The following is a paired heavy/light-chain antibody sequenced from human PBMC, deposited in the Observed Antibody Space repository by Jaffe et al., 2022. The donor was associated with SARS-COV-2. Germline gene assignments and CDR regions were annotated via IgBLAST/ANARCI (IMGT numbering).Light chain of an antibody. Sequence: EIVLTQSPATLSLSPGERAILSCRASQSVDSHLAWYQQKPGQAPRLLISESSNRATGIPARFSGSGSGTEFTLTISSLEPEDFAVYYCQQRYYWRTFGQGTKVEMK. CDR3: QQRYYWRT. J-gene: IGKJ1*01. V-gene: IGKV3-11*01. CDR1: QSVDSH. CDR2: ESS.
Heavy chain of an antibody. CDR1: GFSFDIYG. CDR3: AKDPEYYTGWWYFQY. V-gene: IGHV3-23*01. CDR2: ISGRGEST. D-gene: IGHD2-8*02. J-gene: IGHJ4*02. Sequence: EVQLSESGGGLVQPGGSLRLSCVASGFSFDIYGMGWVRQTPGKGLEWVSGISGRGESTYYADSVKGRFTISRDNSKNTLYLQMNNLRADDTATYFCAKDPEYYTGWWYFQYWGQGTRVIVS.